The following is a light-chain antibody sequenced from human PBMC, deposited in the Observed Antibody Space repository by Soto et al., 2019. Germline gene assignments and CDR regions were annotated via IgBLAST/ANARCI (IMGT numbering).Light chain of an antibody. V-gene: IGKV1-39*01. CDR3: QQYYISWS. CDR2: AAS. J-gene: IGKJ1*01. Sequence: DIQVTQAPSSMSASLGGKVTITCRASQTIRSYLNWYHQKPGRAPKVLIYAASNLESGVPSRFSGSGSGTDFTLTISSLQPEDFATYYCQQYYISWSFGQGTKVDIK. CDR1: QTIRSY.